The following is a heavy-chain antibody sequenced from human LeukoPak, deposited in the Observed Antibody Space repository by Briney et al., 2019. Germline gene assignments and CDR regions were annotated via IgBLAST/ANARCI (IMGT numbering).Heavy chain of an antibody. CDR2: IKQDGSEK. CDR3: ARDVYDFWSGYSELFDY. Sequence: GGSLRLSCAASGFTFSSYWMSWVRQAPGKGLEWVANIKQDGSEKYYVNFVKGRFTISRDNAKNSLYLQMNSLRAEDTAVYYCARDVYDFWSGYSELFDYWGQGTLVTVSS. D-gene: IGHD3-3*01. J-gene: IGHJ4*02. V-gene: IGHV3-7*01. CDR1: GFTFSSYW.